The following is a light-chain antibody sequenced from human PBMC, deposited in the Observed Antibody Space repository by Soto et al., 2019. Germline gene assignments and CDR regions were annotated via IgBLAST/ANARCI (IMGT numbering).Light chain of an antibody. CDR2: KAS. V-gene: IGKV1-5*03. CDR3: QHYNGYRWT. CDR1: QSISSW. Sequence: DIQMTQSPSTLSASVGDRVTITCRASQSISSWLAWYQQKPGKAPKLLIYKASSLESGVPSRFSGSGSGTEFTLTISSLRSDDFATYYCQHYNGYRWTFGQGTKVDIK. J-gene: IGKJ1*01.